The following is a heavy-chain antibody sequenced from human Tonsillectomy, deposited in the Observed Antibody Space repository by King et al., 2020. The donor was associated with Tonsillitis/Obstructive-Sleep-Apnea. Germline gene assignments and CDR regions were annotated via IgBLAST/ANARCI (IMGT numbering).Heavy chain of an antibody. CDR1: GFTLSSYA. J-gene: IGHJ6*02. V-gene: IGHV3-30*04. CDR2: ISYDGSNK. CDR3: ARDRDTVMVFYYSGMVV. Sequence: VQLVESGGGVVQPGRSLRLSCAASGFTLSSYAMHWVRQAPGKGLEWVAVISYDGSNKYYADSVKGRFTISRDNSKNTLYLQMNSLRAEDTAVYYCARDRDTVMVFYYSGMVVWGQGTTVTISS. D-gene: IGHD5-18*01.